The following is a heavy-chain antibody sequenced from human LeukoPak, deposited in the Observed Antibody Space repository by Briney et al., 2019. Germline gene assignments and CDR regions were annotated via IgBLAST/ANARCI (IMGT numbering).Heavy chain of an antibody. V-gene: IGHV3-23*01. CDR2: ISGSGDST. D-gene: IGHD1-26*01. CDR3: ARRSGSSYGHFDY. Sequence: GGSLRLSCAASGFTFTTYAMSWVRQAPGKGLEWVSVISGSGDSTYYADSVKGRFTISRDISKNTLYLQMNSLRAEDTALYYCARRSGSSYGHFDYWGQGTLVTVSS. J-gene: IGHJ4*02. CDR1: GFTFTTYA.